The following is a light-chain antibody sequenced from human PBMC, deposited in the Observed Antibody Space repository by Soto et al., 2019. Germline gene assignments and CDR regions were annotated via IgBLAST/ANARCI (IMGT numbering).Light chain of an antibody. J-gene: IGLJ2*01. CDR1: SSNIGSNP. Sequence: QSVLTQSPSASGTPGQRVTISCSGTSSNIGSNPVHLYQQLPGSAPKLLIHNNHQRPAGVPDRFSASKSGTSASLAIGGLQSGDEADYYWASWDDRLRGVIFGGGTQLTVL. CDR2: NNH. V-gene: IGLV1-44*01. CDR3: ASWDDRLRGVI.